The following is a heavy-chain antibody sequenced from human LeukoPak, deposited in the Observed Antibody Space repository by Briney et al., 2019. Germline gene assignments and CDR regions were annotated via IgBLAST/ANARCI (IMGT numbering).Heavy chain of an antibody. V-gene: IGHV3-48*03. J-gene: IGHJ4*02. Sequence: GGSLRLSCAASGFTFSSYEMNWVRRAPGKGLEWVSYISSSGSTIYYADSVKGRFTISRDNAKNSLYLQMNSLRAEDTAVYYCASSRDGYNWRDFDYWGQGTLVTVSS. CDR1: GFTFSSYE. CDR2: ISSSGSTI. D-gene: IGHD5-24*01. CDR3: ASSRDGYNWRDFDY.